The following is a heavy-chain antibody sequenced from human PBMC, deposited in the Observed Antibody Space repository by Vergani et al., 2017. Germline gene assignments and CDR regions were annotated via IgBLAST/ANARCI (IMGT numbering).Heavy chain of an antibody. CDR3: ARVSTMVRGVIMPYFDY. CDR2: IYYSGST. D-gene: IGHD3-10*01. Sequence: QVQLQESGPGLVKPSETLSLTCTVSGGSISSYYWSWIRQPPGKGLEWIGYIYYSGSTNYNPSLKSRVTISVDTSKNQFSLKLSSVTAADTAVYYWARVSTMVRGVIMPYFDYWGQGTLVTVSS. CDR1: GGSISSYY. J-gene: IGHJ4*02. V-gene: IGHV4-59*01.